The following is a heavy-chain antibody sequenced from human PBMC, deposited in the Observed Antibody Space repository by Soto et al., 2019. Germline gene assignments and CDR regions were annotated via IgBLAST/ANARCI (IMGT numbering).Heavy chain of an antibody. J-gene: IGHJ4*02. D-gene: IGHD6-13*01. CDR1: GGSISSYY. Sequence: SETLSLTCTVSGGSISSYYWSWIRQPPGKGLEWIGYIYYSGSTNYNPSLKSRVTISVDTSKNQFTLKLSSVTAADTAVYYCARQGSSSWWGESFDYWGQGTLVTVSS. V-gene: IGHV4-59*08. CDR2: IYYSGST. CDR3: ARQGSSSWWGESFDY.